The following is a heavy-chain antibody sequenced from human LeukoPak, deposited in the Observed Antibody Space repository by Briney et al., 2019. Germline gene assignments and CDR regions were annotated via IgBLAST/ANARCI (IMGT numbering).Heavy chain of an antibody. Sequence: GESLKISCKASGYSFTSYWIAWVRQMPGKGLEWMGIVYPGDSDTRYSPSFQGQVTLSADKSISTAYLQWSSLKASDTAMYYCARHKSDAAMTYYFDYWGQGTLVTVSS. CDR1: GYSFTSYW. CDR2: VYPGDSDT. D-gene: IGHD5-18*01. CDR3: ARHKSDAAMTYYFDY. J-gene: IGHJ4*02. V-gene: IGHV5-51*01.